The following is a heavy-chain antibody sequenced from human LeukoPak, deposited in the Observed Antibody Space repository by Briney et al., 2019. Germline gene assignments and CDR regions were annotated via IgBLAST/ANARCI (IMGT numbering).Heavy chain of an antibody. J-gene: IGHJ6*02. CDR3: ARGSTYEGPYYQGMDV. D-gene: IGHD2-2*01. Sequence: PGGSLRLSCGISGFTLSSHWMHWVRQAPGKGLEWAATIKQDGSEKFYVDSVTGRFTISRHDARNSLFLRMTSLRVEDSAVYFCARGSTYEGPYYQGMDVWGQGTTVIVSS. CDR2: IKQDGSEK. CDR1: GFTLSSHW. V-gene: IGHV3-7*04.